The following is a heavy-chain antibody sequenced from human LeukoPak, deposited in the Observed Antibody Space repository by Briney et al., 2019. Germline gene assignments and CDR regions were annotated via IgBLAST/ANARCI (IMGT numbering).Heavy chain of an antibody. D-gene: IGHD2-2*01. V-gene: IGHV3-20*04. CDR3: ARGYCSSTSCYFDC. CDR2: INWNGGST. CDR1: RFTFDDYG. Sequence: PGGSLRLSCAASRFTFDDYGMSWVRQAPGKGLVWVSGINWNGGSTGYADSVKGRFTISRDNAKNSLYLQMNSLRAEDTALYYCARGYCSSTSCYFDCWGQGTLVTVSS. J-gene: IGHJ4*02.